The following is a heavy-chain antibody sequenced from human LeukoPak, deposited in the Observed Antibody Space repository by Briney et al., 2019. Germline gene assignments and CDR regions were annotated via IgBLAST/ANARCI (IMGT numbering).Heavy chain of an antibody. Sequence: GASVKVSCKASGYTFTGYYMHWVRQAPGQGLGCMGWINPNSGGTNYAQKFQGRVTMTRDTSISTAYMELSRLRSDDTAVYYCARDPQYYDFWSGYRYNWFDPWGQGTLVTVSS. V-gene: IGHV1-2*02. D-gene: IGHD3-3*01. CDR2: INPNSGGT. CDR3: ARDPQYYDFWSGYRYNWFDP. CDR1: GYTFTGYY. J-gene: IGHJ5*02.